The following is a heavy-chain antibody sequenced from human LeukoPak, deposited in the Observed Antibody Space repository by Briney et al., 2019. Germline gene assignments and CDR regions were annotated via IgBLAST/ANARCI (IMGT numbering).Heavy chain of an antibody. Sequence: SETLSLTCTISGGSISSYYWSWIRQPAGKGLEWIGRIYTSGSTNYNPPLKSRVTMSVDTSKNQFSLKLSSVTAADTAVYYCARSDYDFWSGYSGGFDPWGQGTLVTVSS. CDR1: GGSISSYY. D-gene: IGHD3-3*01. CDR2: IYTSGST. V-gene: IGHV4-4*07. J-gene: IGHJ5*02. CDR3: ARSDYDFWSGYSGGFDP.